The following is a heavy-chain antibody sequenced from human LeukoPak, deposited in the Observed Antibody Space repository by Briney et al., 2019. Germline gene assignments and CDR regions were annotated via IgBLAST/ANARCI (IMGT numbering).Heavy chain of an antibody. Sequence: GASVKVSCKASGYTFTTYGVSWVRQAPGQGLEWMGWISGYDGNTNYALKLRGRVTMTTDTSTSTAYMDLRSLRSDDTALYYCARTVTTSSYYFDYWGQGTLVTVSS. J-gene: IGHJ4*02. V-gene: IGHV1-18*01. CDR1: GYTFTTYG. CDR3: ARTVTTSSYYFDY. CDR2: ISGYDGNT. D-gene: IGHD4-17*01.